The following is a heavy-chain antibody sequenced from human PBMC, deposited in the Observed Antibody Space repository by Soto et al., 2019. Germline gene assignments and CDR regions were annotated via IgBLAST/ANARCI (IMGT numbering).Heavy chain of an antibody. V-gene: IGHV3-7*03. J-gene: IGHJ4*02. CDR3: AREMHLGSGWGDIDY. D-gene: IGHD6-19*01. Sequence: GGSLRLSCAVSGFTISAKWMSWVRQAPGKGLEWLANINEDGSKKFYVDSVKGRFTISKDNAKNSLSLQLGSLRAEDTAVYYCAREMHLGSGWGDIDYWGQGTMVTVSS. CDR2: INEDGSKK. CDR1: GFTISAKW.